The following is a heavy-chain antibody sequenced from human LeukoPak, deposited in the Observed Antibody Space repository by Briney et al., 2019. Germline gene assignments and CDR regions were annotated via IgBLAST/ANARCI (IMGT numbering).Heavy chain of an antibody. CDR3: ARSGITIFGVVTSRFDP. Sequence: ASVKVSCKASGYTFTSYGISWVRQAPGQGLEWMGWISAYNGNTNYAQKLQGRVTMTTDTSTSTACMELRSLRSDDTAVYYCARSGITIFGVVTSRFDPWGQGTLVTVSS. CDR1: GYTFTSYG. D-gene: IGHD3-3*01. CDR2: ISAYNGNT. V-gene: IGHV1-18*01. J-gene: IGHJ5*02.